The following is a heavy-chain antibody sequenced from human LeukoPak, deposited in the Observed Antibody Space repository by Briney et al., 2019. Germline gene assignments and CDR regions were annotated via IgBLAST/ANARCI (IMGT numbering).Heavy chain of an antibody. Sequence: GGSLRLSCAASGFTFSSYWMSWVRQAPGKGLEWVANIKQDGSEKYYVDSVKGRFTISRDNAKNSLYLQMNSLRAEDTAVYYCARDPDPVLGYCSSTSCYGSYWGQGTLVTVSS. CDR2: IKQDGSEK. CDR3: ARDPDPVLGYCSSTSCYGSY. V-gene: IGHV3-7*01. J-gene: IGHJ4*02. CDR1: GFTFSSYW. D-gene: IGHD2-2*01.